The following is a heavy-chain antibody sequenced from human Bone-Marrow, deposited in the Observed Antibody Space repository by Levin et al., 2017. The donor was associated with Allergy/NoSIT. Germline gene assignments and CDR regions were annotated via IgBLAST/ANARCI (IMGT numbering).Heavy chain of an antibody. CDR2: ISSGSSYI. V-gene: IGHV3-21*06. Sequence: PGGSLRLSCVGSGLSFSDYNMNWVRQAPGKGLEWVASISSGSSYIFYADSMRGRFTISRDNAKNSLFLQMNGLTIDDAGVYFCASPREYCVTTTARYIAFDLWGQGTTVTVSS. J-gene: IGHJ3*01. CDR3: ASPREYCVTTTARYIAFDL. CDR1: GLSFSDYN. D-gene: IGHD2-21*01.